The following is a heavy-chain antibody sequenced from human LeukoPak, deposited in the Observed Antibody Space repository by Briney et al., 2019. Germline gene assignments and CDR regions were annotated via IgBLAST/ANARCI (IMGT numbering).Heavy chain of an antibody. V-gene: IGHV3-23*01. J-gene: IGHJ1*01. CDR1: GFTFSSYA. CDR3: ARHLSVAATSPLQH. D-gene: IGHD6-19*01. Sequence: GGSLRLSCAASGFTFSSYAMSWVRQAPGKGLEWVSAISGSGGSTYYADSVKGRFTISRDNSKNTLYLQMNSLRAEDTALYFCARHLSVAATSPLQHWGQGTLVTVSS. CDR2: ISGSGGST.